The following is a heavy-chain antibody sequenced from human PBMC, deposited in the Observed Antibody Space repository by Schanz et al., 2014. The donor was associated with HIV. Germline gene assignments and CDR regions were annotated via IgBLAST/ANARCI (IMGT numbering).Heavy chain of an antibody. J-gene: IGHJ4*02. CDR1: GYTFFSYD. V-gene: IGHV1-8*01. Sequence: QVQLVQSGAEVKKPGASVKVSCKASGYTFFSYDINWVRQATGQGLEWMGRMNPNSGETAYAQKFEGRIIMARDTSITTAYMELTSLRSEDTAVYYCARDLGEVVAARHWGQGTLVTVSS. CDR2: MNPNSGET. CDR3: ARDLGEVVAARH. D-gene: IGHD2-15*01.